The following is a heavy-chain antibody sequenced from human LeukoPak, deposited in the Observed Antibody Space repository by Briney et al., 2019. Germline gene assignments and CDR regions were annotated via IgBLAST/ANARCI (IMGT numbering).Heavy chain of an antibody. V-gene: IGHV3-23*01. CDR3: AKGGIGCSGGSCYYLFDY. CDR1: XXTXSSXX. CDR2: XXXSGGSP. Sequence: PGGSLRLSCAASXXTXSSXXXXXVRXAXXXXXXXXXXXXXSGGSPYYADSVKGRFTISRDNSKNTLYLQMNSLRAEDTAVYYCAKGGIGCSGGSCYYLFDYWGQGTLVTVSS. D-gene: IGHD2-15*01. J-gene: IGHJ4*02.